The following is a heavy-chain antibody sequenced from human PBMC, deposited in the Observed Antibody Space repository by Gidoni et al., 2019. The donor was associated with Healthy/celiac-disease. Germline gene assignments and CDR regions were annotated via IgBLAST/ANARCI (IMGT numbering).Heavy chain of an antibody. Sequence: QVTLKESGPALVKPTQTLTLTCTFSGFSLSTSEMRVSWIRQPPGKALEWLARISWDDDKFYSTSLKTRLTIAKDTSKNQLVLTMTNMDPVDTATYYCARMGVVRFTYYLDYWGQGTLVTVSS. D-gene: IGHD3-16*01. CDR3: ARMGVVRFTYYLDY. V-gene: IGHV2-70*04. CDR1: GFSLSTSEMR. J-gene: IGHJ4*02. CDR2: ISWDDDK.